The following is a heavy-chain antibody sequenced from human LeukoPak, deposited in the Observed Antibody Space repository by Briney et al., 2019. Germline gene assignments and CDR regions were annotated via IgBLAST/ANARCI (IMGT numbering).Heavy chain of an antibody. CDR3: ARGGSSGWYTDI. D-gene: IGHD6-19*01. V-gene: IGHV1-69*05. J-gene: IGHJ3*02. CDR2: IIPIFGTA. Sequence: SVKVSCKASGGTFSSYAISWVRQAPGQGLEWMGRIIPIFGTANYAQTFQGRVTITTDESTSTAYMELSSRRSEDTAVYYCARGGSSGWYTDIWGQGTMVTVSS. CDR1: GGTFSSYA.